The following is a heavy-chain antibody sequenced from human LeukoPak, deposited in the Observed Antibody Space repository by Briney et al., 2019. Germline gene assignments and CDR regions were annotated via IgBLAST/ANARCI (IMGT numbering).Heavy chain of an antibody. CDR2: VWSGGNGK. D-gene: IGHD4-17*01. CDR1: GFTFSTYG. J-gene: IGHJ4*02. CDR3: VSVLTVTFDS. V-gene: IGHV3-33*01. Sequence: PGGSLRLSCAASGFTFSTYGMHWVRQAPGKGLEWVALVWSGGNGKFYADSVKGRFTISRDNSKNTVYLQMNSLRAEDTAVYYCVSVLTVTFDSWGQGTLVTVSS.